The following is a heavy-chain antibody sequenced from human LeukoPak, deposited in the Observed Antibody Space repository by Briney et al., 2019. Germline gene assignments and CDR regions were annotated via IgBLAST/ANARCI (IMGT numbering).Heavy chain of an antibody. CDR1: GGTFSSYA. J-gene: IGHJ4*02. CDR2: IIPILGIA. Sequence: GASVKVSCKASGGTFSSYAISWVRQAPGQGLEWMGRIIPILGIANYAQKFQGRVTITADKSTSTAYMELSSLRSEDTAVYYCARELRATIFGVVTNQIDYWGQGTLVTVSS. CDR3: ARELRATIFGVVTNQIDY. V-gene: IGHV1-69*04. D-gene: IGHD3-3*01.